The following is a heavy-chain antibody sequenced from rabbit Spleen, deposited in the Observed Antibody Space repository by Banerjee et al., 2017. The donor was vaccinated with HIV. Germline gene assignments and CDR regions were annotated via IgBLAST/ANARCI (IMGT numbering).Heavy chain of an antibody. J-gene: IGHJ3*01. Sequence: QEQLEESGGDLVKPEGSLTLTCIASGFSFSSSYWICWVRQAPGKGLEWIACINAVTGKAVYASWAKGRFTFSKTSSTTVTLQMTSLTVADTATYFCARAIVPWLGLTRLDLWGSGTLVTVS. V-gene: IGHV1S45*01. CDR2: INAVTGKA. CDR3: ARAIVPWLGLTRLDL. CDR1: GFSFSSSYW. D-gene: IGHD4-1*01.